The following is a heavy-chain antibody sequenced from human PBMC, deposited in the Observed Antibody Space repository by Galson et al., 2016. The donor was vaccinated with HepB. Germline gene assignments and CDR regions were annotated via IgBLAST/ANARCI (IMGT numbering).Heavy chain of an antibody. J-gene: IGHJ4*02. CDR2: TYYRSKWYH. Sequence: CAISGDSVSNNSAAWNWIRQSPSRGLEWLGRTYYRSKWYHQYAVSLKSRITIHPDTSKNQFSLQLTSVSPEDTAVYYCTRDISQWLRPTGGDFFDYWGQGTPVTVSS. V-gene: IGHV6-1*01. CDR3: TRDISQWLRPTGGDFFDY. CDR1: GDSVSNNSAA. D-gene: IGHD5-12*01.